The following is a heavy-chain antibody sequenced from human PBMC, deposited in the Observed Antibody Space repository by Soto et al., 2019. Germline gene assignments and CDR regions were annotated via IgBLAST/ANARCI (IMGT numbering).Heavy chain of an antibody. CDR3: ARDCSGGSCYAQYDY. D-gene: IGHD2-15*01. CDR1: GGTFSSYA. Sequence: GASVKVSCKGSGGTFSSYAISWVRQAPGQGLEWMGGIIPIFGTANYAQKFQGRVTITADESTSTAYMELSSLRSEDTAVYYCARDCSGGSCYAQYDYWGHGTLVTVSS. J-gene: IGHJ4*01. V-gene: IGHV1-69*13. CDR2: IIPIFGTA.